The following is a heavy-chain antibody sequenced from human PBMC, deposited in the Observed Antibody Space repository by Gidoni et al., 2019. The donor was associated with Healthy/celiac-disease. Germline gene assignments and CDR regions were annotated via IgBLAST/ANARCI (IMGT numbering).Heavy chain of an antibody. CDR1: GFTFSSYS. CDR3: ASNTIFGVAPTQA. V-gene: IGHV3-21*01. D-gene: IGHD3-3*01. J-gene: IGHJ5*02. CDR2: ISSSSSYI. Sequence: EVQLVESGGGLVKPGGSLRLSCAASGFTFSSYSMNWVRQAPGKGLEWVSSISSSSSYIYYADSVKGRFTISRDNAKNSLYLQMNSLRAEDTAVYYCASNTIFGVAPTQAWGQGTLVTVSS.